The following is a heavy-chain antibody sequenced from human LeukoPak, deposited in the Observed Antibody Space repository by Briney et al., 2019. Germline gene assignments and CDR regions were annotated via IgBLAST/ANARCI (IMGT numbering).Heavy chain of an antibody. Sequence: GGSLRLSCAASGFSVSKNFVNWVRQAPGKGLEWVSVIYSGGTTNYADSVKGRFTISRDNSKNTVYLQLNSLRAEDTAMYSCATCYKWHDVGAFDMWGQGTMVTVSS. J-gene: IGHJ3*02. CDR2: IYSGGTT. D-gene: IGHD1-1*01. CDR3: ATCYKWHDVGAFDM. CDR1: GFSVSKNF. V-gene: IGHV3-53*01.